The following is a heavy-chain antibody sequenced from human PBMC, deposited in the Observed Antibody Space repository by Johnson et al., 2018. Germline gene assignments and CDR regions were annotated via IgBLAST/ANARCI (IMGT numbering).Heavy chain of an antibody. CDR3: ARDRATVTTGIFDI. J-gene: IGHJ3*02. Sequence: QVQLQESGPGLVKPSETLSLTCTASGGSISSYYWSWIRQPPGKGLEWIGYIYDSGSINYNPSLKSRVTISVDTSKNQFSLKLSSVTAADTAGYYCARDRATVTTGIFDIWGQGTMVTVSS. CDR2: IYDSGSI. CDR1: GGSISSYY. V-gene: IGHV4-59*01. D-gene: IGHD4-17*01.